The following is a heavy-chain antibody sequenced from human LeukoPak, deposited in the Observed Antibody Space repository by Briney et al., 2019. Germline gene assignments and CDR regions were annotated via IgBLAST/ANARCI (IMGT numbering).Heavy chain of an antibody. J-gene: IGHJ3*02. CDR1: GFTFSSYA. Sequence: GRSLRLSCAASGFTFSSYAMSWVRQAPGKGLEWVSAISGSGGSTYYADSVKGRFTISRDNSKNTLYLQMNSLRAEDTAVYYCASSTYYDFWSGHDAFDIWGQGTMVTVSS. CDR2: ISGSGGST. CDR3: ASSTYYDFWSGHDAFDI. V-gene: IGHV3-23*01. D-gene: IGHD3-3*01.